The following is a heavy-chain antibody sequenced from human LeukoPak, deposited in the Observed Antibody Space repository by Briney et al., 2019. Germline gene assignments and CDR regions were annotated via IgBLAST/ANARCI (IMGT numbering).Heavy chain of an antibody. CDR2: IYYSGST. CDR1: GGSISSYY. J-gene: IGHJ4*02. Sequence: SETLSLTCTVSGGSISSYYWSWIRQPPGKGLEWIGYIYYSGSTNYNPSLKSRITMSVDTSKDQFSLRLTSVTVADTAVYYCARGGSSFVFWGQGTLVTVSS. D-gene: IGHD1-26*01. V-gene: IGHV4-59*01. CDR3: ARGGSSFVF.